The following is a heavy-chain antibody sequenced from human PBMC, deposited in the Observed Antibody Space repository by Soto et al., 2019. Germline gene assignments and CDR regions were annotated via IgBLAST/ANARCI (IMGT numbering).Heavy chain of an antibody. J-gene: IGHJ6*02. CDR2: IYPGDSDT. Sequence: PGESLKISCKGSGYSFTSYWIGWVRQMPGKGLEWMGIIYPGDSDTRYSPSFQGQVTISADKSISTAYLQWSSLKASDTAMYYCARHYYERGDYYYGMDVWGQGTTVTVSS. V-gene: IGHV5-51*01. CDR1: GYSFTSYW. CDR3: ARHYYERGDYYYGMDV. D-gene: IGHD3-3*01.